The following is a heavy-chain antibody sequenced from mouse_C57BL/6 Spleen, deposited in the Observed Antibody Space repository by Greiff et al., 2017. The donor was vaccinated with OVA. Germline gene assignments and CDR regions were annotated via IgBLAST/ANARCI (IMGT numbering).Heavy chain of an antibody. CDR2: IDPSDSET. J-gene: IGHJ2*01. Sequence: QVQLKQPGAELVRPGSSVKLSCKASGYTFTSYWMHWVKQRPIQGLEWIGNIDPSDSETHYNQKFKDKATLTVDKSSSTAYMQLSSLTSEDSAVYYCARLMSGNFDYWGQGTTLTVSS. V-gene: IGHV1-52*01. CDR1: GYTFTSYW. CDR3: ARLMSGNFDY.